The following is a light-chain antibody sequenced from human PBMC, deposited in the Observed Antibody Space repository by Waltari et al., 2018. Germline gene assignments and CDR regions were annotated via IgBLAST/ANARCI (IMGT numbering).Light chain of an antibody. CDR2: DAS. CDR3: QQYNDWPLT. Sequence: EIVLTQSPGILSFSPGERAVLSCRASHSVSSNYLAWYQQKPGQAPRLLIYDASTRATGVPPRFSGSGSGTEFTLTISSLQSEDFAVYSCQQYNDWPLTFGGGTKVEIK. CDR1: HSVSSN. V-gene: IGKV3-15*01. J-gene: IGKJ4*01.